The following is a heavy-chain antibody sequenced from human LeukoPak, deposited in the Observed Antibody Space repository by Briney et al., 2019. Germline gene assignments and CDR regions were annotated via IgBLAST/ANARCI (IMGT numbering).Heavy chain of an antibody. CDR2: IYYSGST. J-gene: IGHJ4*02. CDR3: ARVGGYSPFDC. D-gene: IGHD4-23*01. V-gene: IGHV4-59*01. Sequence: SETLSLTCTVSGGSISSYYWSWIRQPPGKGLEWIGYIYYSGSTDYNPSLKSRVTISVDTSKNQFSLKLSSVTAADTAVYYCARVGGYSPFDCWGRGTLVTVSS. CDR1: GGSISSYY.